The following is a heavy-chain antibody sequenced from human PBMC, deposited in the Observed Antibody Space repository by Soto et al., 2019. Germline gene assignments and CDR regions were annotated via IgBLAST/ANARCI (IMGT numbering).Heavy chain of an antibody. CDR1: GGSFSGYY. V-gene: IGHV4-34*01. CDR3: ARGSRGYDFWSGHWIGDWFDP. J-gene: IGHJ5*02. D-gene: IGHD3-3*01. Sequence: SETLSLTCAVYGGSFSGYYWSWIRQPPGKGLEWIGEINHSGSTNYNPSLKSRVTISVDTSKNQFSLKLSSVTAADTAVYYCARGSRGYDFWSGHWIGDWFDPWGQGTLVTVSS. CDR2: INHSGST.